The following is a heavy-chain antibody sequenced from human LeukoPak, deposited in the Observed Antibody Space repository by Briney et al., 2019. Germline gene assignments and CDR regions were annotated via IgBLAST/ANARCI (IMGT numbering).Heavy chain of an antibody. Sequence: PGGSLRLSCAASGFTVSSNYMSWVRQAPGEGLEWVSVIYSGGSTYYADSVKGRFTISRDNSKNTLYLQMNSLRAEDTAVYYCARNDDYGDLGYYYYYMDVWGKGTTVTISS. CDR3: ARNDDYGDLGYYYYYMDV. J-gene: IGHJ6*03. D-gene: IGHD4-17*01. V-gene: IGHV3-66*01. CDR1: GFTVSSNY. CDR2: IYSGGST.